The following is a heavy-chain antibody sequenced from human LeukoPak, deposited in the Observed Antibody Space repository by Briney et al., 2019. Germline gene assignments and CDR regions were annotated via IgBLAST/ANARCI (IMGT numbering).Heavy chain of an antibody. Sequence: GGSLRLSCAATGLSVSSNFMSWVRQAPGKGLEWVSVIYGGGSTYYADSVKGRFTISRDTPKNTLYLQMNSLRVEDTAVYYCARDRGAQWEFPDFWGQGTLVTVSS. J-gene: IGHJ4*02. CDR1: GLSVSSNF. V-gene: IGHV3-53*01. CDR3: ARDRGAQWEFPDF. CDR2: IYGGGST. D-gene: IGHD1-26*01.